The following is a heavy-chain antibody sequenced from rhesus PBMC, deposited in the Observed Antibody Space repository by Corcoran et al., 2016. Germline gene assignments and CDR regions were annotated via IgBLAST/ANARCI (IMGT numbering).Heavy chain of an antibody. CDR2: IYGGSGNT. J-gene: IGHJ4*01. D-gene: IGHD5-12*01. Sequence: QVQLQESGPGLVKPSETLSLPCAASGGSISSSNWWGWIRQSPGKGLGWIGYIYGGSGNTNTNPSIKNRVTMSTDTTKNQFSRKRSSVTAADTAVYYCARRLSTVTLSYFDYWGQGVLVTVSS. V-gene: IGHV4S7*01. CDR1: GGSISSSNW. CDR3: ARRLSTVTLSYFDY.